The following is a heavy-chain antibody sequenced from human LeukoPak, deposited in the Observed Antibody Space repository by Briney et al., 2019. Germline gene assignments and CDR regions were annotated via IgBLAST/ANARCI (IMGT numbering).Heavy chain of an antibody. J-gene: IGHJ3*02. D-gene: IGHD3-3*01. CDR3: ARVVQYDFWSGLDAFDI. V-gene: IGHV4-59*08. Sequence: SETLSLTCTGTGGSISSYHWSWIRQPPRKGLEWIGYIYYSGSTNYNPSLKGRVTILVGSFKIQFFMKLSSVTAADTAVYYCARVVQYDFWSGLDAFDIWGQGTMVTVSS. CDR2: IYYSGST. CDR1: GGSISSYH.